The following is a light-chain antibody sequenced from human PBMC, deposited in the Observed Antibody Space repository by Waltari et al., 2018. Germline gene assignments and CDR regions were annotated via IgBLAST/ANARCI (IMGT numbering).Light chain of an antibody. CDR1: RSDVGGYNV. CDR3: SSYTSSSTIV. V-gene: IGLV2-14*01. J-gene: IGLJ2*01. Sequence: QSALTQPASVSGSPGQSITIPCTGTRSDVGGYNVVSCYQQHPGEAPKLMIYDVSKRPSGISDRFSGSKSGNPASLTISGLQAEDEADYYCSSYTSSSTIVFGGGTKLTVL. CDR2: DVS.